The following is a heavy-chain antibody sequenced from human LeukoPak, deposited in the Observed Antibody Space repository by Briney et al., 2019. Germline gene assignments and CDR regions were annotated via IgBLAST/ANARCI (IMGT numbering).Heavy chain of an antibody. V-gene: IGHV4-34*01. Sequence: SETLSLTCAVYGGSFSGYYWSWIRQPPGKGLEWIGEINHSGSTNYNPSFKSRVTISVDTSKNQFSLKLSSVTAADTAVYYCARHGHSSSWYRFDYWGQGTLVTVSS. CDR2: INHSGST. D-gene: IGHD6-13*01. CDR3: ARHGHSSSWYRFDY. J-gene: IGHJ4*02. CDR1: GGSFSGYY.